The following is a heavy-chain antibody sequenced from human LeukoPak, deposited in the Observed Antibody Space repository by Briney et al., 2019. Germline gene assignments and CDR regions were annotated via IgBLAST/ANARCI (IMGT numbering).Heavy chain of an antibody. CDR3: ARVTILPSPYYFDY. V-gene: IGHV4-39*01. CDR1: GGSISSSSYY. D-gene: IGHD3-9*01. Sequence: PSETLSLTCTVPGGSISSSSYYWGWIRQPPGKGLEWIGSIYYSGSTYYNPSLKSRVTISVDTSKNQFSLKLSSVTAADTAVYYCARVTILPSPYYFDYWGQGTLVTVSS. CDR2: IYYSGST. J-gene: IGHJ4*02.